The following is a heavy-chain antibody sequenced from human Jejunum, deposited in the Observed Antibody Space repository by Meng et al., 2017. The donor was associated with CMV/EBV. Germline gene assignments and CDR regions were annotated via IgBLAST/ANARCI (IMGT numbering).Heavy chain of an antibody. J-gene: IGHJ4*02. Sequence: GSLRLSCAASAFSFSSYAMSWVRQASGKGLEWVASISGSGVNTYYAESVKGRFTISRDNSKDTLYLQTNSLKVEDTAVYYCAKDMAFWGQGTLVTVSS. CDR2: ISGSGVNT. CDR1: AFSFSSYA. V-gene: IGHV3-23*01. D-gene: IGHD3-10*01. CDR3: AKDMAF.